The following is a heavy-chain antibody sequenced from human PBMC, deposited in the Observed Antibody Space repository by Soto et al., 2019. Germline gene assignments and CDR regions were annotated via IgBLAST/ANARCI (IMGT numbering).Heavy chain of an antibody. Sequence: EVQLVESGGGLVQPGGSLRLSCAASGFTFSGSWMHWVRQAPGKGLVWVSRINGDGSGTSYADFVKGRFTISRDNAKNTLLLQMNGQRAEDTAVYYCARGIFGSGTANDYWGQGTLVTVSS. CDR1: GFTFSGSW. CDR2: INGDGSGT. V-gene: IGHV3-74*01. D-gene: IGHD3-10*01. J-gene: IGHJ4*02. CDR3: ARGIFGSGTANDY.